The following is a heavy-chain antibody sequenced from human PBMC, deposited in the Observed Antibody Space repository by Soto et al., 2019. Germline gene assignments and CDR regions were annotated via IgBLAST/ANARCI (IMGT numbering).Heavy chain of an antibody. CDR2: VFYSGSA. CDR1: GGSISRGDYY. D-gene: IGHD4-4*01. Sequence: SETLSLTCTVSGGSISRGDYYWSWIRQPPGKGLEWVGYVFYSGSARYNPSLRSRVTISKDTAKNQFSLKVTSVTPADTAMYYCARHGYSNFPYYYYGMDVWGQGTTVTVSS. CDR3: ARHGYSNFPYYYYGMDV. V-gene: IGHV4-61*08. J-gene: IGHJ6*02.